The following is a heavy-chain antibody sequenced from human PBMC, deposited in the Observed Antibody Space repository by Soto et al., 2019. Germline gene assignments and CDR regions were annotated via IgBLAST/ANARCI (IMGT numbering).Heavy chain of an antibody. CDR1: GGTFSRYT. V-gene: IGHV1-69*01. Sequence: VKVSCKASGGTFSRYTISWVRQAPGQGLEWMGGITPMFGTANYAQKFQGRVTIAADESTSTAYMELSSLRSEDTAVYYCARQFDYESSGYYYAYWGQGTVVTVSS. CDR2: ITPMFGTA. J-gene: IGHJ4*02. D-gene: IGHD3-22*01. CDR3: ARQFDYESSGYYYAY.